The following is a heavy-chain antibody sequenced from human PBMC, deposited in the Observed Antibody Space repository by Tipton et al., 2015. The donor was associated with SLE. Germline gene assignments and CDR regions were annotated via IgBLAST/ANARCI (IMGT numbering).Heavy chain of an antibody. CDR1: GGSLTSDNYY. D-gene: IGHD2-21*01. J-gene: IGHJ6*03. CDR2: IFFSENT. V-gene: IGHV4-31*03. Sequence: TLSLTCTVTGGSLTSDNYYWSWIRQHPGKGLEWIGTIFFSENTSYSPSLKSRVTITADMSKNHFSLKLTSVTAADTAVYYCARVTFIPYNYYYYMDVWGKGTTVTVSS. CDR3: ARVTFIPYNYYYYMDV.